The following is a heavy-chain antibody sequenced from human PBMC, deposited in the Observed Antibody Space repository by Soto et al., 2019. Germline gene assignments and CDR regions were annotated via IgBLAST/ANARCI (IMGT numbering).Heavy chain of an antibody. CDR2: SSDKANSHTT. CDR3: ARGVVSTCYFDY. V-gene: IGHV3-72*01. D-gene: IGHD5-12*01. J-gene: IGHJ4*02. Sequence: EVQLAESGGGLVQPGGSLRLSCAASGFTFSDHYMDWVRQAPGKGLEWVGRSSDKANSHTTEYPASVKGRFTISRGDSENSLYLQMNSLKTEGTAVYSCARGVVSTCYFDYWGQGTLVTVSS. CDR1: GFTFSDHY.